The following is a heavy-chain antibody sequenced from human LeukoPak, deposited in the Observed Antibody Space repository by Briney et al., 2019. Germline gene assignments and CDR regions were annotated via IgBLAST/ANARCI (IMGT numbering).Heavy chain of an antibody. CDR3: ARAVDTAIVRDDAFDI. J-gene: IGHJ3*02. Sequence: SETLSLTCTVSGGSISSYYWSWIRQPPGKGLEWIGYIYYSGSTNYNPSLKSRVTISVDTSKNQFSLKLSSVTAADTAVYYCARAVDTAIVRDDAFDIWGQGTMVTVSS. CDR1: GGSISSYY. D-gene: IGHD5-18*01. V-gene: IGHV4-59*01. CDR2: IYYSGST.